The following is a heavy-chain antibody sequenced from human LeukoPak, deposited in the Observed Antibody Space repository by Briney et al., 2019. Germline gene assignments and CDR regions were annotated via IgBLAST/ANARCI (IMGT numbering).Heavy chain of an antibody. CDR3: ASAFYIAAAEDY. J-gene: IGHJ4*02. V-gene: IGHV1-18*04. D-gene: IGHD6-13*01. CDR2: ISAYNANT. Sequence: ASVSVSCRASGYTFNRYGISGVRQARGKGREGIEWISAYNANTNYAQKLQGSLTMTTHTSTSTAYTELRSLRSDDTAVYYCASAFYIAAAEDYWGQGTLVTVSS. CDR1: GYTFNRYG.